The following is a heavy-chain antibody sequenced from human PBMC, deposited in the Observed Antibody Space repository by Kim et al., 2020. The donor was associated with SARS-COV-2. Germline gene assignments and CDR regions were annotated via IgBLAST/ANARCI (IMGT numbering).Heavy chain of an antibody. Sequence: SETLSLTCTVSGGSISSSSYYWGWIRQPPGKGLEWIGSIYYSGSTYYNPSLKSRVTISVDTSKNQFSLKLSSVTAADTAVYYCARHWYCSSTSCYTWEYWGQGTLVTVSS. CDR1: GGSISSSSYY. D-gene: IGHD2-2*02. CDR2: IYYSGST. V-gene: IGHV4-39*01. CDR3: ARHWYCSSTSCYTWEY. J-gene: IGHJ4*02.